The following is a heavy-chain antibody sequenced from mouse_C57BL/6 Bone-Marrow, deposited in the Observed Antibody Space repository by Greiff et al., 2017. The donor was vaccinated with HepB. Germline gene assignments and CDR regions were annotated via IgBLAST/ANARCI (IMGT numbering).Heavy chain of an antibody. CDR2: ISSGGDYI. CDR3: TRDPYGSSFFYYFDY. D-gene: IGHD1-1*01. J-gene: IGHJ2*01. Sequence: EVKLVESGEGLVKPGGSLKLSCAASRFTFSSYAMSWVRQTPEKRLEWVAYISSGGDYIYYADTVKGRFTISRDNARNTLYLQMSSLKSEDTAMYYCTRDPYGSSFFYYFDYWGQGTTLTVSS. V-gene: IGHV5-9-1*02. CDR1: RFTFSSYA.